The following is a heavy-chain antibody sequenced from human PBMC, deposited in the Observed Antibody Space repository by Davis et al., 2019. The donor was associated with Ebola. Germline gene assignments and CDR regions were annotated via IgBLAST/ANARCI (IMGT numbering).Heavy chain of an antibody. J-gene: IGHJ4*02. D-gene: IGHD3-16*01. V-gene: IGHV3-66*01. Sequence: GESLKISCAAAGFNVSDHYLSWVRQSPGRGLEWVSSIFSVGRTYYADSVKGRFTIFRDTSKNILYLQTSSLRAEDTAVYFCADVEAGSAYWGQGTLVTVSS. CDR2: IFSVGRT. CDR1: GFNVSDHY. CDR3: ADVEAGSAY.